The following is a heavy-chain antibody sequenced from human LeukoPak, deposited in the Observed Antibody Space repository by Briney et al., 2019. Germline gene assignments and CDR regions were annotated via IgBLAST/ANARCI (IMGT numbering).Heavy chain of an antibody. V-gene: IGHV1-8*01. CDR2: MNPNSGNT. D-gene: IGHD6-19*01. CDR3: ARGPLAVDDY. Sequence: VRQATGXXLEWMGWMNPNSGNTGYAQKFQGRVTMTRNTSISTAYMELSSLKSEDTAVYYCARGPLAVDDYWGQGALVTVSS. J-gene: IGHJ4*02.